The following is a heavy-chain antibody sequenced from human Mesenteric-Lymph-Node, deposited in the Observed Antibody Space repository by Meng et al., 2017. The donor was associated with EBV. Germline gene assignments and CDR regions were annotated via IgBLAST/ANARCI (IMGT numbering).Heavy chain of an antibody. CDR1: VGSVTSPGSS. V-gene: IGHV4-30-4*01. D-gene: IGHD5-18*01. Sequence: LQRAGPVLVNPSQPLSPHCAVSVGSVTSPGSSFTWIRQPPGKGLEWIGSMYYSGSIYYNPSLKSRVTISVDTSKNQFSLKLSSVTAADTAVYYCASRGYSDGWTFDSWGQGTLVTVSS. J-gene: IGHJ4*02. CDR3: ASRGYSDGWTFDS. CDR2: MYYSGSI.